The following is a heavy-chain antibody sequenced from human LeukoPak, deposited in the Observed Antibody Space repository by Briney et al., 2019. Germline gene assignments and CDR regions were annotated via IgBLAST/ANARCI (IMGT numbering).Heavy chain of an antibody. V-gene: IGHV3-23*01. CDR1: GFTFSSYA. CDR2: ISGSGGST. J-gene: IGHJ4*02. CDR3: AKDAAARPNGFDY. Sequence: TGGSLRLSCAASGFTFSSYAMSWVRQAPGKGLEWVSAISGSGGSTYYADSVRGRSTISRDNSKNTLYLQMNSLRAEDTAVYYCAKDAAARPNGFDYWGQGTLVTVSS. D-gene: IGHD6-6*01.